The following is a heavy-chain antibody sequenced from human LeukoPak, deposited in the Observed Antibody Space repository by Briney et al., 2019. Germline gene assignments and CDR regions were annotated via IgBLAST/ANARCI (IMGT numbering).Heavy chain of an antibody. V-gene: IGHV1-46*01. Sequence: ASVKVSCKASGYTFTSYYMHWVRQAPGQGLEWMGIINPSGGSTSYAQKFQGRVAMTRDMSTRTVYMELSSLRSEDTAVYYCARDGGGSSGWFDPWGQGTLVTVSS. D-gene: IGHD6-6*01. CDR1: GYTFTSYY. J-gene: IGHJ5*02. CDR2: INPSGGST. CDR3: ARDGGGSSGWFDP.